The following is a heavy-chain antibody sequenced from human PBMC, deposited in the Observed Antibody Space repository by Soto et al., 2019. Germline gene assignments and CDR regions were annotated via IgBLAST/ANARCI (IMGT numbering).Heavy chain of an antibody. CDR2: IFYSGST. J-gene: IGHJ4*02. V-gene: IGHV4-39*01. D-gene: IGHD6-19*01. Sequence: SETLSLTCAVSGDSISSSSYYWGWIRQPPGKGLEWIGSIFYSGSTYYNPSLKSRVTISVDTSKNQFSLKLSSVTAADTAVYHCARSIAVAGTDYWGQGTLVTVSS. CDR3: ARSIAVAGTDY. CDR1: GDSISSSSYY.